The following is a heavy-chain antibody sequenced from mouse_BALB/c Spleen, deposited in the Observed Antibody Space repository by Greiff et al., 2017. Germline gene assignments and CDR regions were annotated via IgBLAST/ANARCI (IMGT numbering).Heavy chain of an antibody. V-gene: IGHV1S56*01. Sequence: VQLQESGPELVQPGGLGKISCEASGFTFTSYDINWVQQRPGQGLEWIGWLYPGDGSTKYNEKFKGQATLTADKSSSTAYMQLSSLTSENSAVYFCASYAMDYWGQGTSVTVSS. J-gene: IGHJ4*01. CDR1: GFTFTSYD. CDR3: ASYAMDY. CDR2: LYPGDGST.